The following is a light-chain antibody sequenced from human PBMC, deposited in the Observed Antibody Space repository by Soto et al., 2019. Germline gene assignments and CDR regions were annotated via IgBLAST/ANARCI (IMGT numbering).Light chain of an antibody. Sequence: QSALTQPASVSVSPGQSITISCTGTSSDVGGYNYVSWYQQHPGKAPTLMIYDVSNRPSGVSNRFSGSKSGNTASLTISGRQDEDEADYYCSSYTSSSTLVFGGGTKVTVL. CDR1: SSDVGGYNY. V-gene: IGLV2-14*01. CDR3: SSYTSSSTLV. J-gene: IGLJ2*01. CDR2: DVS.